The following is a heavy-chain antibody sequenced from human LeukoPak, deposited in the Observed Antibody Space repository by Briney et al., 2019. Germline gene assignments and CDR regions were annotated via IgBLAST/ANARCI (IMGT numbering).Heavy chain of an antibody. CDR3: ARDRITIETRAFDI. CDR2: IYYSGST. D-gene: IGHD3-3*01. CDR1: GGSISSGDYY. Sequence: SETLSLTCTVSGGSISSGDYYWSWIRQPPGKGLEWIGYIYYSGSTYYNPSLKSRVTISVDTSNNQFSLKLSSVTAADTAMYYCARDRITIETRAFDIWGQGTMVTVSS. J-gene: IGHJ3*02. V-gene: IGHV4-30-4*08.